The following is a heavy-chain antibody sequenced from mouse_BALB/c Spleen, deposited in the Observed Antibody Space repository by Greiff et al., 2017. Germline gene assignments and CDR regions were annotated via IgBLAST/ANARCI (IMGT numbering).Heavy chain of an antibody. J-gene: IGHJ2*01. CDR2: IWGDGST. Sequence: VQLQQSGPGLVAPSQSLSITCTVSGFSLTGYGVNWVRQPPGKGLEWLGMIWGDGSTDYNSALKSRLSISKDNSKSQVFLKMNSLQTDDTARYYCARGAITTWYFDYWGQGTTLTVSS. CDR1: GFSLTGYG. V-gene: IGHV2-6-7*01. D-gene: IGHD2-4*01. CDR3: ARGAITTWYFDY.